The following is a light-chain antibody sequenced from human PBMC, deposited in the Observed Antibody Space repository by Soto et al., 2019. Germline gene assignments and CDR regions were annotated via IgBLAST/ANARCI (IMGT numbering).Light chain of an antibody. J-gene: IGKJ2*01. Sequence: IVLTQSPGTLSLSPGERATLSCRASQSVGGNYLAWYQQKPGQAPRLLVYAASTRATGIPDRFRGSGSGTDFSLTISRLQPEDWAVYYCQQYGSSLRTFGQGNKLEIK. CDR2: AAS. CDR1: QSVGGNY. V-gene: IGKV3-20*01. CDR3: QQYGSSLRT.